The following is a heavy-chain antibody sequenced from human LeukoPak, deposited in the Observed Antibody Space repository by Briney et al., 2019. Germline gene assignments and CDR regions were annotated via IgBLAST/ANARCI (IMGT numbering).Heavy chain of an antibody. CDR2: ISAYNGNT. V-gene: IGHV1-18*01. J-gene: IGHJ4*02. CDR1: GYTFTSYG. D-gene: IGHD3-10*01. Sequence: GASVKVSCKASGYTFTSYGISWVRQAPGQGLEWMGWISAYNGNTNYAQKLQGRVTMTTDTSTSTAYMELRSLRSDDTAVYYCARVLWFGEYTHRFDYWGQGTLVTVSS. CDR3: ARVLWFGEYTHRFDY.